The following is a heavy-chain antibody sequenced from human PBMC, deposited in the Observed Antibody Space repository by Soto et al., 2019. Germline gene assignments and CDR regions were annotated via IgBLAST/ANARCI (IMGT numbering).Heavy chain of an antibody. J-gene: IGHJ4*02. D-gene: IGHD3-10*01. Sequence: EVQLVESGGGLVQPGGSLRLSCAASGFTFSSYWMHWVRQAPGKGLVWVSRINSDGSSTSYADSVKGRFTISRDNAKTRLYLQMNSLRAEDAAVSHCARGRGWGGQDWGQGTLVTVSS. CDR1: GFTFSSYW. CDR3: ARGRGWGGQD. CDR2: INSDGSST. V-gene: IGHV3-74*01.